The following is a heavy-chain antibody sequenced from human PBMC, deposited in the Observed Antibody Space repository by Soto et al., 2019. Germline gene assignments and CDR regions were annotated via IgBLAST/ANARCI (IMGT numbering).Heavy chain of an antibody. J-gene: IGHJ4*02. Sequence: GGSLRLSCAASGFTFSSYAMSWVRQAPGKGLEWVSAISGSGGSTYYADSVKGRFTISRDNSKNTLYLQMNSLRAEDTAVYYCATKDYDILPGYYIHDFWGQGTLVTVSS. CDR2: ISGSGGST. V-gene: IGHV3-23*01. D-gene: IGHD3-9*01. CDR1: GFTFSSYA. CDR3: ATKDYDILPGYYIHDF.